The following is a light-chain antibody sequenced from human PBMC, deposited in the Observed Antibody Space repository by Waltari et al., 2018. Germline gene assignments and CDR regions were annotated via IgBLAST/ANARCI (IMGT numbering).Light chain of an antibody. J-gene: IGLJ2*01. Sequence: QSALTQPASVSGSPGQSITISCPGTSRAVGGYKYVSWYQQYPGKAPKLMIYDVTGRPSGVSNRFSGSKSGNTASLTISGLQAEDEADYYCSSYTSSSTLVLFGGGTKLTVL. CDR2: DVT. V-gene: IGLV2-14*03. CDR1: SRAVGGYKY. CDR3: SSYTSSSTLVL.